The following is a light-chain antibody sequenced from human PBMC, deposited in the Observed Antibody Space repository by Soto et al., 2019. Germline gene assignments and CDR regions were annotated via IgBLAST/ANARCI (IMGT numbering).Light chain of an antibody. CDR3: QEYYTCPLST. V-gene: IGKV3-15*01. CDR2: GAS. J-gene: IGKJ1*01. Sequence: ETVMTQSPATLPVSPGERATLSCRASQSVRSNLAWYQQKPGQAPRLLIYGASTRATGVPARFSGSGSGTEFTLTINSLQSEDFALYYCQEYYTCPLSTFGQGP. CDR1: QSVRSN.